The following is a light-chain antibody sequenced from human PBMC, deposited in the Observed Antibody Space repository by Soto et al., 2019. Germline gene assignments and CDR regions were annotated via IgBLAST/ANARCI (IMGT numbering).Light chain of an antibody. CDR1: QSVSSN. V-gene: IGKV3-15*01. J-gene: IGKJ1*01. Sequence: EIVMTQSPATLSVSPGERATLSCRASQSVSSNLAWYQQKPGQAPRLLIYGASTRATGIPARFSGSGSGTEFTLTINSLQSEDLAVYYCQQYNNWPPWTFGQGTTVEI. CDR2: GAS. CDR3: QQYNNWPPWT.